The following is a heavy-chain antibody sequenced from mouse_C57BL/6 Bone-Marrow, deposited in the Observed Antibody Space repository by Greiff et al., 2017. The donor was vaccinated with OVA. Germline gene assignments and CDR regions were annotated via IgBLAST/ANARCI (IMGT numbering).Heavy chain of an antibody. Sequence: QVQLQQSGPELVKPGASVKISCKASGYAFSSSWMNWVKQRPGKGLEWIGRIYPGDGDTNYNGKFKGKATLTADKSSSTAYMQLSSLTSEDSAVYFCARRYDYESFFDYWGQGTTLTVSS. CDR1: GYAFSSSW. V-gene: IGHV1-82*01. D-gene: IGHD2-4*01. CDR2: IYPGDGDT. J-gene: IGHJ2*01. CDR3: ARRYDYESFFDY.